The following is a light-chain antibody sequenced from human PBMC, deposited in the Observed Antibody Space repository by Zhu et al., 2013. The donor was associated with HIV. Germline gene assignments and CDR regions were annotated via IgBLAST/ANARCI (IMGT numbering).Light chain of an antibody. V-gene: IGKV1-8*01. J-gene: IGKJ4*01. CDR1: QAITTY. CDR2: DAS. CDR3: QQYYTSPLT. Sequence: AIRMTQSPSSLSASTGDRVTITCRASQAITTYLAWYQQTPGKAPKLLIYDASTLRSGVPSRFNGSGSGTDFTLTISCLQSEDFATYYCQQYYTSPLTFGGGTNVEV.